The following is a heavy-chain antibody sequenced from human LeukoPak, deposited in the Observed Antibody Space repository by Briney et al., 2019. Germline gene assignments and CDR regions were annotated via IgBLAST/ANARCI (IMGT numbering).Heavy chain of an antibody. Sequence: PGGYLRLSCSASGFTFSSYAMHWVRQAPGKGLEYVSAISSNGGSTHYADSVKGRFTISRDNSKNTLYLQMSSLRAEDTAVYYCVKDRRYYYGLGSYYNNYFDYWGQGTLVTVSS. CDR2: ISSNGGST. CDR1: GFTFSSYA. J-gene: IGHJ4*02. CDR3: VKDRRYYYGLGSYYNNYFDY. V-gene: IGHV3-64D*06. D-gene: IGHD3-10*01.